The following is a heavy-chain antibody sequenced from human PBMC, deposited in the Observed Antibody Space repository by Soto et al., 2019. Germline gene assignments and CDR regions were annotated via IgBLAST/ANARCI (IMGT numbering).Heavy chain of an antibody. V-gene: IGHV3-30*18. CDR2: ISYDGSNK. CDR1: RFTFSSYG. Sequence: HXWSLKLSCAASRFTFSSYGMHWVRQAPGKGLEWVAVISYDGSNKYYADSVKGRFTISRDNSKNTLYLQMNSLRAEDTAVYYCAKRGYGRYNWFDLSGQGTLVTVSS. CDR3: AKRGYGRYNWFDL. J-gene: IGHJ5*02. D-gene: IGHD5-18*01.